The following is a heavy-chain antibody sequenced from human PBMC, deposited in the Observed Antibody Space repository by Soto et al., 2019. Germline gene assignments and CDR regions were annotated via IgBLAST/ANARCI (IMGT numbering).Heavy chain of an antibody. D-gene: IGHD2-15*01. CDR1: GFTFSSYA. CDR3: AKAARYCSGGSCDLRFDY. Sequence: GGSLRLSCAASGFTFSSYAMSWVRQAPGKGLEWVSAISGSGGSTYYADSVKGRFTISRDNSKNTLYLQMNSLRAEDTAVYYCAKAARYCSGGSCDLRFDYWGQGTLVTVSS. J-gene: IGHJ4*02. CDR2: ISGSGGST. V-gene: IGHV3-23*01.